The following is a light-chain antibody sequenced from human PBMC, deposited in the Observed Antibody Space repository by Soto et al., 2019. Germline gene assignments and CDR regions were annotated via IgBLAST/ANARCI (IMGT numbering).Light chain of an antibody. Sequence: VLTQSPGTLSLSPGDTATLSCRASQGVASNYFAWYQKKPGQPPRLLIYGASNRATGIPDRFSGSGSGTDFTLTISRLEPEDFAVYYCQQSRFTFGPGTKVEIK. V-gene: IGKV3-20*01. J-gene: IGKJ3*01. CDR3: QQSRFT. CDR1: QGVASNY. CDR2: GAS.